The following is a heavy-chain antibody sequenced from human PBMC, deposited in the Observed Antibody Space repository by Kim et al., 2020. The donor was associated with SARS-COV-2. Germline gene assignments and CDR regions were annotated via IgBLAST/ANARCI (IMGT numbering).Heavy chain of an antibody. V-gene: IGHV5-10-1*01. J-gene: IGHJ4*02. D-gene: IGHD6-13*01. CDR3: ARSSSSWTLDFDY. Sequence: YSPSFQGHVTISADKSISTAYLQWSSLKASDTAMYYCARSSSSWTLDFDYWGQGTLVTVSS.